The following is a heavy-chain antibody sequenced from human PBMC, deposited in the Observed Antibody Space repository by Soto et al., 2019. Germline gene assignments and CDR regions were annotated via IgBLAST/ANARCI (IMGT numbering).Heavy chain of an antibody. J-gene: IGHJ3*02. V-gene: IGHV3-9*01. CDR1: GFSFDDYA. CDR3: AKAERDAFHI. Sequence: EVQLVESGGGLVQPGRSLRLSCAASGFSFDDYAMHWVRQAPGKGLEWVSGISWNSASIGYADSLKGRITNSRDNAKNSLYLQMNSLRAEDTALYYCAKAERDAFHIWGQGTMVTVSS. CDR2: ISWNSASI.